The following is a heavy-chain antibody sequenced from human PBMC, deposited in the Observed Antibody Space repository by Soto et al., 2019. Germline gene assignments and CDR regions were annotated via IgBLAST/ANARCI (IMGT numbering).Heavy chain of an antibody. Sequence: GESLKISCKGSGYSFAGYWITWVRQKPGKGLEWMGRIDPSDSQTYYSPSFRGHVTISATKSITTVFLQWSSLRASDTATYYCAHRPSRYSSSPPPFDYWGQGTLVTVSS. D-gene: IGHD6-6*01. CDR2: IDPSDSQT. CDR3: AHRPSRYSSSPPPFDY. J-gene: IGHJ4*02. CDR1: GYSFAGYW. V-gene: IGHV5-10-1*01.